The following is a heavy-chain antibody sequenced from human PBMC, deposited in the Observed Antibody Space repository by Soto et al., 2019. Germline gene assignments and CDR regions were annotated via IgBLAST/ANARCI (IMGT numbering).Heavy chain of an antibody. Sequence: GGSLRLSCAASGFTFSSYAMSRVRQAPGKGLEWVSSISGSGGSTYYADSVKGRFTISRDNSKNTLYLQMNSLRAEDTAVYYCAKGYCSGGSCHFDIWGQGTMVTVSS. D-gene: IGHD2-15*01. J-gene: IGHJ3*02. CDR3: AKGYCSGGSCHFDI. CDR1: GFTFSSYA. V-gene: IGHV3-23*01. CDR2: ISGSGGST.